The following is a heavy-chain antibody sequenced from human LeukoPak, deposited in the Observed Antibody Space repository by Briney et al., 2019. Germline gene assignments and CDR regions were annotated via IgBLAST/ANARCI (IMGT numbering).Heavy chain of an antibody. CDR3: NSFFYDSSGYALDY. CDR1: GFTFSGSA. CDR2: IRSKANSYAT. D-gene: IGHD3-22*01. V-gene: IGHV3-73*01. J-gene: IGHJ4*02. Sequence: GGSLRLSCVASGFTFSGSAMHWVRQASGKGLEWVGRIRSKANSYATAYAASVKGRFTISRDDSKNTAYLQMNSLKTEDTAVYYCNSFFYDSSGYALDYWGQGTLVTVSS.